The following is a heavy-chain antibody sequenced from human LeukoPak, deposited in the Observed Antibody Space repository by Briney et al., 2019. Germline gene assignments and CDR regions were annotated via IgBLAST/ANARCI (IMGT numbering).Heavy chain of an antibody. V-gene: IGHV3-23*01. Sequence: GGSLRLSCAASGFTFSSYAMSWVRQAPGKGLEWVSAISGSGGSTYYADSVKGRFTISRDNSKNTLYLQMNSLRAEDTAVYYCAKTPYSEWLRFGYFDYWGQGTLVTVSS. CDR2: ISGSGGST. CDR1: GFTFSSYA. CDR3: AKTPYSEWLRFGYFDY. J-gene: IGHJ4*02. D-gene: IGHD5-12*01.